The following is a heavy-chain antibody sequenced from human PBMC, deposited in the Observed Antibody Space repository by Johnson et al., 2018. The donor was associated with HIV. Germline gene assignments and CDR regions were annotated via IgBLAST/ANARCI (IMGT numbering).Heavy chain of an antibody. CDR1: GFTFSSYA. CDR3: AKDDRELDAFDI. CDR2: ISYDGSNK. V-gene: IGHV3-30-3*01. J-gene: IGHJ3*02. Sequence: QVQLVESGGGVVQTGRSLRLSCAASGFTFSSYAMHWVRQAPGKGLEWVAIISYDGSNKYYADSVKGRFTISRDNSKNTLYLQMNSLRAEETAVYYCAKDDRELDAFDIWGQGTMVTVSS. D-gene: IGHD1-26*01.